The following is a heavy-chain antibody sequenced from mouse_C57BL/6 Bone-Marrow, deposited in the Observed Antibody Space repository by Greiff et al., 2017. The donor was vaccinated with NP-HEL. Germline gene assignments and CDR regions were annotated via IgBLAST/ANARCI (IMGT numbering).Heavy chain of an antibody. CDR3: SEDSAVYYCAWAFTTVVARYFDV. Sequence: VKLQQSGPELARPWASVKISCQAFYTFSRRVHFAIRDTNYWMQWVKQRPGQGLEWIGAIYPGNGDTSYNQKFKGKATLAADKSSSTAYMQLSSLTSEDSAVYYCAWAFTTVVARYFDVWGTGTTVTVSS. V-gene: IGHV1-87*01. J-gene: IGHJ1*03. CDR1: YTFSRRVH. D-gene: IGHD1-1*01. CDR2: GQGLEWIG.